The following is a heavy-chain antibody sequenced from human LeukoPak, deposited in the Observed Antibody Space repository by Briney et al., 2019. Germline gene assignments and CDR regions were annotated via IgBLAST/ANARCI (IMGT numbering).Heavy chain of an antibody. Sequence: SETLSLTCTVSGGSIRNYHWSWIRQPPGKGLEWIGYIHYSGRTNYSPSLKRRVTMSVDTSKNQFSLRLSSVTAADTAFYYCARLSNPYGGFHLDFWGQGTLVTVSS. CDR1: GGSIRNYH. D-gene: IGHD3-16*01. V-gene: IGHV4-59*08. J-gene: IGHJ4*02. CDR3: ARLSNPYGGFHLDF. CDR2: IHYSGRT.